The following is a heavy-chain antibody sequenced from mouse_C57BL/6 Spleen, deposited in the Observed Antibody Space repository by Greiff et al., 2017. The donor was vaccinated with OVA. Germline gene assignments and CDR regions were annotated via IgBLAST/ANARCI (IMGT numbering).Heavy chain of an antibody. Sequence: QVQLQQSGTELVKPGASVKLSCKASGYTFTSYWMHWVKQRPGQGLEWIGNINPSNGGTNYNEKFKSKATLTVDKSSSTAYMQLSSLTSEDSAVYYCARGVAREFYWYFDVWGTGTTVTVSS. V-gene: IGHV1-53*01. D-gene: IGHD1-1*02. J-gene: IGHJ1*03. CDR3: ARGVAREFYWYFDV. CDR2: INPSNGGT. CDR1: GYTFTSYW.